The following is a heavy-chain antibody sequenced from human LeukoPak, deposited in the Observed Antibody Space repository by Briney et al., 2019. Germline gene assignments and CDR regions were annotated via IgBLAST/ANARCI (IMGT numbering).Heavy chain of an antibody. CDR3: AKCEGIFGLVYYYYYMDV. Sequence: GGSLRLSCAASGFTFISYWVGWVRQAPGKGLEWVSAISGSSSSTYFADSVKGRFTISRDNSKNTLYLQMNSLRAEDTAVYYCAKCEGIFGLVYYYYYMDVWGKGTTVTVSS. J-gene: IGHJ6*03. V-gene: IGHV3-23*01. CDR2: ISGSSSST. D-gene: IGHD3/OR15-3a*01. CDR1: GFTFISYW.